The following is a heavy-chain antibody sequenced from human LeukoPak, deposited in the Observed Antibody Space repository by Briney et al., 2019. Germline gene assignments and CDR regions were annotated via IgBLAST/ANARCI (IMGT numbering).Heavy chain of an antibody. D-gene: IGHD5-18*01. V-gene: IGHV3-30*18. CDR3: AKDGDTAMVSSYYGMDV. CDR2: ISYDGSNK. CDR1: GFTFSSYG. J-gene: IGHJ6*04. Sequence: PGGSLRLSCAASGFTFSSYGMHWVRRAPGKGLEWVAVISYDGSNKYHADSVKGRFTISRDNSKNTLYLQMNSLGAEDTAVYYCAKDGDTAMVSSYYGMDVWGKGTTVTVSS.